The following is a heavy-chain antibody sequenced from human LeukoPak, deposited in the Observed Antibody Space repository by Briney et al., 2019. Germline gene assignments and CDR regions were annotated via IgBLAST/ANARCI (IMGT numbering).Heavy chain of an antibody. J-gene: IGHJ4*02. Sequence: GGSLRLSCAASGLTFSNVWMNWVRQAPGKGLEWVGLIRSKADSGTTDYAAPVKGRFTISRDDSKNTLYLQMNSLKTEDTAVYYCSWGSQQYFDYWGQGTLVTVSS. CDR1: GLTFSNVW. CDR3: SWGSQQYFDY. V-gene: IGHV3-15*01. CDR2: IRSKADSGTT. D-gene: IGHD3-16*01.